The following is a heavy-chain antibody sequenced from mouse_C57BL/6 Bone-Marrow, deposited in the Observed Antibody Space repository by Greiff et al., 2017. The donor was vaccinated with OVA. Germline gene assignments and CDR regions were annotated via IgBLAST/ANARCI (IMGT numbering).Heavy chain of an antibody. CDR1: GFTFSSYG. V-gene: IGHV5-6*01. CDR3: ARRSYGSYWYFDV. Sequence: VQLKESGGDLVKPGGSLKLSCAASGFTFSSYGMSWVRQTPDKRLEWVATISSGGSYTYYPDSVKGRCTISRYNAKNTLYLQMSSLKSEDTAMYYCARRSYGSYWYFDVWGTGTTVTVSS. J-gene: IGHJ1*03. CDR2: ISSGGSYT. D-gene: IGHD1-1*01.